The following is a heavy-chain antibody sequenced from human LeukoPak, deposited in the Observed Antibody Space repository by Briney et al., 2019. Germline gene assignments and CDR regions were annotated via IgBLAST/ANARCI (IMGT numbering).Heavy chain of an antibody. D-gene: IGHD6-6*01. V-gene: IGHV3-30*18. CDR2: ISDDGSNK. CDR3: AKDSSPSNYYYGMDV. J-gene: IGHJ6*02. Sequence: GGSLRLSCAASGFTFSSYGMHWGRQAPGKGLEWVAVISDDGSNKYYVDSMKGRVTISRDNSKNTLFLQMNSLRDEDTAVYYCAKDSSPSNYYYGMDVWGQGTTVTVSS. CDR1: GFTFSSYG.